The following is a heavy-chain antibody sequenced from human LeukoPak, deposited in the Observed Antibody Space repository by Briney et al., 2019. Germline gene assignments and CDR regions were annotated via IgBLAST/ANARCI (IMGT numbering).Heavy chain of an antibody. CDR2: IIPILGIA. V-gene: IGHV1-69*04. CDR3: ARSPTYGDSFDN. D-gene: IGHD4-17*01. CDR1: GGTFSSYA. Sequence: SVKVSCKASGGTFSSYAISWVRQAPGQGLEWMGRIIPILGIANYAQKFQGRVTITADKSTSTAYMELSSLRSEDTAVYYCARSPTYGDSFDNWGQGTLVTVSS. J-gene: IGHJ4*02.